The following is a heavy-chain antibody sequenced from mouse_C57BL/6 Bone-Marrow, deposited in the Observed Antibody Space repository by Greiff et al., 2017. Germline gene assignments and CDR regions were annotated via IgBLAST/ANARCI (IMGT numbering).Heavy chain of an antibody. CDR2: ISSGGSYT. CDR1: GFTFSSYG. CDR3: ARQGRYAYDCAN. V-gene: IGHV5-6*01. J-gene: IGHJ3*01. Sequence: EVKLVESGGDLVKPGGSLKLSCAASGFTFSSYGMSWVRQTPDKRLEWVATISSGGSYTYYPDSVKGRFTRSRDNVKNTLYLQMSSLKSEDTAMYYCARQGRYAYDCANWGQGTLVTVSA. D-gene: IGHD2-2*01.